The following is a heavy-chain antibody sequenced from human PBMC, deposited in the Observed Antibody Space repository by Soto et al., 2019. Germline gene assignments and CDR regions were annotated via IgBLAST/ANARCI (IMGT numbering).Heavy chain of an antibody. Sequence: HPGGSLRLSCAASGFTFSSYAMSWVRQAPGKGLEWVSAISGSGGSTYYADSVKGRFTISRDNSKNTLYLQMNSLRAEDTAVYYFAKDIVVVPAAIEAVFDYWGQGTLVTVSS. V-gene: IGHV3-23*01. CDR2: ISGSGGST. CDR1: GFTFSSYA. CDR3: AKDIVVVPAAIEAVFDY. J-gene: IGHJ4*02. D-gene: IGHD2-2*01.